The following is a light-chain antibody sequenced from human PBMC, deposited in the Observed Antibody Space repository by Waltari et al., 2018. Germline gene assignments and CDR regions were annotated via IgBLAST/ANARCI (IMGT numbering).Light chain of an antibody. V-gene: IGKV3-20*01. Sequence: EIVLTQSPGTLSLSPGERATLSCRASESVSKYLAWYQKRPGQAPRLLLYAASNRATGIPDRFSGSGSGTDFSLTISRLEPEDFAVYYCQMYVRLPVTFGQGTKVEIK. J-gene: IGKJ1*01. CDR1: ESVSKY. CDR2: AAS. CDR3: QMYVRLPVT.